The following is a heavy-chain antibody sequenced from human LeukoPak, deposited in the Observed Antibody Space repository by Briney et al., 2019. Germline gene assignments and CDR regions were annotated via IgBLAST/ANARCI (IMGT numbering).Heavy chain of an antibody. J-gene: IGHJ4*02. V-gene: IGHV4-4*07. Sequence: SETLSLTCTVSGGSISSYYWSWIRQPAGKGVEWIGRIYTSGSANYNPSLKTRVTMSVDTSKNQFSLKLRPLTAAHTAVYYCAREGTGLLPWGQGTLVTVSS. CDR2: IYTSGSA. D-gene: IGHD3-10*01. CDR1: GGSISSYY. CDR3: AREGTGLLP.